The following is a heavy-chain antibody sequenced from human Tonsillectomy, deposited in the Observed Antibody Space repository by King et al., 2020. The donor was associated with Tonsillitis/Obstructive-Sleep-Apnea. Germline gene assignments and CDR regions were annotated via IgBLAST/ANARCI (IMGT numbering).Heavy chain of an antibody. D-gene: IGHD3-10*01. CDR3: ARQDGSGVSDAFDI. CDR2: ISSSSSYI. V-gene: IGHV3-21*01. CDR1: GFTFSSYS. Sequence: VQLVESGGGLVKPGGSLRLSCAASGFTFSSYSMNWVRQAPGKGLEWVSSISSSSSYIYYADSVKGRFTISRDNAKNSLYLQMNSLRAEDTAVYYCARQDGSGVSDAFDIWGQGTMVTVSS. J-gene: IGHJ3*02.